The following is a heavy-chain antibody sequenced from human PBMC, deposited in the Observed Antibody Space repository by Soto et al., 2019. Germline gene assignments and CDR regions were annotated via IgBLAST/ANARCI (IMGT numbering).Heavy chain of an antibody. CDR1: GGSISSGDYS. V-gene: IGHV4-30-4*01. J-gene: IGHJ5*02. CDR3: ARGVTVFGLVSRFWFDP. D-gene: IGHD3-3*01. Sequence: QVLLQESGPGLVKSSQTLSLTCTVSGGSISSGDYSWSWVRQSPGKGLEWIGHIYNSWITYYNPSLKSRVVTSIDTSRNQFSLRLNSLTAADRAVYFCARGVTVFGLVSRFWFDPWGQGTVVTVSS. CDR2: IYNSWIT.